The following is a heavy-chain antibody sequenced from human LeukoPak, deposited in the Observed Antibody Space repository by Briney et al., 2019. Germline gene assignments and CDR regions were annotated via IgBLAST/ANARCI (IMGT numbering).Heavy chain of an antibody. CDR2: IRGSGGIT. J-gene: IGHJ4*02. CDR3: AKGRVVQSILDY. V-gene: IGHV3-23*01. CDR1: GFTLSTYS. D-gene: IGHD3-3*01. Sequence: GGSLRLPCAASGFTLSTYSMYWVRQAPGKGLEWVSGIRGSGGITYYADSVKGRFTISGDNSESTLYLQMNSLRVDDTAVYYCAKGRVVQSILDYWGQGVLVTVSS.